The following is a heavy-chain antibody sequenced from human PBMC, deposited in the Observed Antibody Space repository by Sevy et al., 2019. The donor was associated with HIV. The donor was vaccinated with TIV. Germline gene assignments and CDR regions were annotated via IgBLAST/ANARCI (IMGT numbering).Heavy chain of an antibody. V-gene: IGHV1-3*01. J-gene: IGHJ5*02. Sequence: ASVKVSCKTSGYTFTTYAIHWVRQAPGQRLEWMGWINAGNGNTKYSQNFQGRVTITRGTSASTAYMELSSLRVEDTAVYYCARDYSGSGSYYISNWFDPWGQGTLVTVSS. CDR3: ARDYSGSGSYYISNWFDP. D-gene: IGHD3-10*01. CDR2: INAGNGNT. CDR1: GYTFTTYA.